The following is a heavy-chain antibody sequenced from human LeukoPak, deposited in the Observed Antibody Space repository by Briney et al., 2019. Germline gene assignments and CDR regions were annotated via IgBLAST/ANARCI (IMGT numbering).Heavy chain of an antibody. Sequence: SVKVSCKASGGAFSSYAISWVRQAPGQGLEWMGGIIPIFGAANYAQKFQGRVTITTDESTSTAYMELSSLRSEDTAVYYCALTSASLCFGEVSFAYWSQGCLVTVSS. J-gene: IGHJ4*02. D-gene: IGHD3-10*01. CDR2: IIPIFGAA. CDR3: ALTSASLCFGEVSFAY. CDR1: GGAFSSYA. V-gene: IGHV1-69*05.